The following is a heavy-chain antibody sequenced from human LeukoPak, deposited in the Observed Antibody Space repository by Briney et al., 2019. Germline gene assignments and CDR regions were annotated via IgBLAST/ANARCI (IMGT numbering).Heavy chain of an antibody. Sequence: ASVKVSCKASGYTFTSYGISWVRQAPGQGLEWMGWTSAYNGNTNYAQKLQGRVTMTTDTSTSTAYMELRSLRSDDTAVYYCARSIPYYYDSRLANRFDPWGQGTLVTVSS. V-gene: IGHV1-18*01. CDR3: ARSIPYYYDSRLANRFDP. J-gene: IGHJ5*02. D-gene: IGHD3-22*01. CDR2: TSAYNGNT. CDR1: GYTFTSYG.